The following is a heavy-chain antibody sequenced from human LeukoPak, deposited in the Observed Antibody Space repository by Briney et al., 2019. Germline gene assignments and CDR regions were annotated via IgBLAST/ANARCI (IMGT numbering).Heavy chain of an antibody. CDR3: ARTDDYYDRSGFFLYFFDH. V-gene: IGHV4-59*01. D-gene: IGHD3-22*01. Sequence: PSETLSLTCTVSGDSTRNKYWSWLRQRPGKGLEWFGFIHHSGGTNYNPSFKSRFTISVDTSKNQFSLKLTSVTAADTAVYYCARTDDYYDRSGFFLYFFDHWGPGTPVTVSP. J-gene: IGHJ4*02. CDR2: IHHSGGT. CDR1: GDSTRNKY.